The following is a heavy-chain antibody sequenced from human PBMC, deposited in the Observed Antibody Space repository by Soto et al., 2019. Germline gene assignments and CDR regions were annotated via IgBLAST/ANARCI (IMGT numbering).Heavy chain of an antibody. CDR1: GGSMISFY. CDR2: MYHTVST. J-gene: IGHJ4*02. CDR3: ARADNIWFGETFDS. Sequence: QVQLQESGPRLVRPSETLSLTCTVSGGSMISFYWSWLRQSPEKGLEWIGYMYHTVSTNYNPSFRSRVAMSVDTSKNQFSLNLTSLTAADTAVYYCARADNIWFGETFDSWGQGILVTVSS. D-gene: IGHD3-10*01. V-gene: IGHV4-59*01.